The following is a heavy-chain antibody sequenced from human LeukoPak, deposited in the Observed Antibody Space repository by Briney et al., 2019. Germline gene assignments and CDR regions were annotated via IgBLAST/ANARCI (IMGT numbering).Heavy chain of an antibody. V-gene: IGHV1-2*02. CDR2: INPNSGGT. Sequence: GASVEVSCKASGYTFTGYYMHWVRQAPGQGLEWMGWINPNSGGTNYAQKFQGRVTMTRDTSISTAYMEQSRLRSDDTAVYYCARWQRMVRGVNYTSRPKFDYWGQGTLVTVSS. D-gene: IGHD3-10*01. CDR3: ARWQRMVRGVNYTSRPKFDY. CDR1: GYTFTGYY. J-gene: IGHJ4*02.